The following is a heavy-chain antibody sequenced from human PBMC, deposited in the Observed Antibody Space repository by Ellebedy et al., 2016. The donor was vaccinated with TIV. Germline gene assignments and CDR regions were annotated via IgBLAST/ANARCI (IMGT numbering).Heavy chain of an antibody. CDR2: IIPIFGTA. CDR1: GGTFSSYG. D-gene: IGHD3-16*01. CDR3: ACVYDAYVS. J-gene: IGHJ5*02. Sequence: AASVKVSCKASGGTFSSYGFSWMRQAPGQGLEWMGGIIPIFGTANYAQKFKGKITINADENTSAAYMELSSLRPEDTAVYYCACVYDAYVSWGQGTLVTVSS. V-gene: IGHV1-69*13.